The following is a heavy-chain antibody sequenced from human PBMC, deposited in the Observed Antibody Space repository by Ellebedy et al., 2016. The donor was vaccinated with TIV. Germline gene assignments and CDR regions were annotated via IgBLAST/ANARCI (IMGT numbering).Heavy chain of an antibody. V-gene: IGHV3-73*01. CDR3: TSLIGDGTYTYSGYSDY. J-gene: IGHJ4*03. Sequence: GGSLRLSCTVSGGAISGTGWWSWVRQASGEGLEWIGRIRSKVNSHATAYAASVKGRFIISRDDSRSMAFLQMNSLKTEDTAVYYCTSLIGDGTYTYSGYSDYWGQGALVTVSS. CDR2: IRSKVNSHAT. D-gene: IGHD5-12*01. CDR1: GGAISGTG.